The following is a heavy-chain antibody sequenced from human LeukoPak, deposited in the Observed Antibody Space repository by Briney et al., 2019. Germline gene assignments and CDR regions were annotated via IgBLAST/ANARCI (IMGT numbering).Heavy chain of an antibody. CDR1: GGSFSGYY. CDR2: INHSGST. J-gene: IGHJ4*02. Sequence: SETLSLTCAVYGGSFSGYYWSWIRQPPGKGLEWIGEINHSGSTNYNPSLKSRVTISVDTSKNQFSLKLSSVTAADTAVYYCARFLSGSHDYWGQGTLVTVSS. D-gene: IGHD1-26*01. V-gene: IGHV4-34*01. CDR3: ARFLSGSHDY.